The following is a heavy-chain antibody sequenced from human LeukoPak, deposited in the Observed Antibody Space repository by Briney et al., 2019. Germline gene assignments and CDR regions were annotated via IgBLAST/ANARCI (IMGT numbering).Heavy chain of an antibody. CDR1: GFTVSSRY. D-gene: IGHD2-21*02. V-gene: IGHV3-53*01. Sequence: GGSLRLSCAASGFTVSSRYMSWVRQGPGKGLEWVSVTHGDGSTYYADSVKGRFTISRDSSKNTLYLQMNSLRAEDTAVYYCARGESSDCTCIDYWGQGTLVSVSS. CDR2: THGDGST. CDR3: ARGESSDCTCIDY. J-gene: IGHJ4*02.